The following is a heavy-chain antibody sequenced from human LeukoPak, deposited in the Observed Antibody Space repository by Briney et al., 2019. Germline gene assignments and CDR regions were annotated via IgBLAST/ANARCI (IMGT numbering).Heavy chain of an antibody. V-gene: IGHV4-34*01. Sequence: PSETLSLTCAVYGGSFSGYYWSWIRQPPGKGLEWIGEINHSGSTNYNPSLKSRVTISVDTSKNQFSLKLSSVTAADTAVYYCARADFDLGGNLDYWGQGTLVTVSS. D-gene: IGHD4-23*01. CDR2: INHSGST. CDR3: ARADFDLGGNLDY. CDR1: GGSFSGYY. J-gene: IGHJ4*02.